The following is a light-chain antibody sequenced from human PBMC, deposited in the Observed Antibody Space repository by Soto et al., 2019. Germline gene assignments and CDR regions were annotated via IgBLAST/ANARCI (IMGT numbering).Light chain of an antibody. CDR2: DVS. J-gene: IGLJ3*02. V-gene: IGLV2-11*01. CDR3: CSYAGSYTWV. CDR1: SRNVGAYNF. Sequence: QSALTQPRSVSGSPGQSVTISCTGTSRNVGAYNFVSWYQHHPGKAPKLMIYDVSKRPSGVPDRFSGSKSGNTASLTISGLRAEDEADYYCCSYAGSYTWVFGGGTKLTVL.